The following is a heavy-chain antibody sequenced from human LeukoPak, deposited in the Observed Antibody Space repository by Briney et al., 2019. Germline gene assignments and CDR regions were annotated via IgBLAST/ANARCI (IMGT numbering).Heavy chain of an antibody. CDR2: INPNSGGT. Sequence: ASVKVSCKASGYTFTGYYMHWVRQAPGQGLEWMGWINPNSGGTNYAQKFQGRVTMTRDTSISTAYMELSRLRSDDTAVYYCARVLGGEGIAEAIDYWGQGTLVTVSS. V-gene: IGHV1-2*02. CDR3: ARVLGGEGIAEAIDY. J-gene: IGHJ4*02. D-gene: IGHD6-25*01. CDR1: GYTFTGYY.